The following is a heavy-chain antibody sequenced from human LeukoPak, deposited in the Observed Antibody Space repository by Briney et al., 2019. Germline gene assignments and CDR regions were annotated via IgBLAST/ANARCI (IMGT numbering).Heavy chain of an antibody. CDR2: ISSSSSYI. J-gene: IGHJ4*02. Sequence: GGSLRLSCAASGFTFSSYSMNWVRQAPGKGLEWVSSISSSSSYIHYADSVKGRFTISRDNAKNSLYLQMNSLRAEDTAVYYCARDRCSGGSCYLGGLDYWGQGTLVTVSS. CDR1: GFTFSSYS. V-gene: IGHV3-21*01. D-gene: IGHD2-15*01. CDR3: ARDRCSGGSCYLGGLDY.